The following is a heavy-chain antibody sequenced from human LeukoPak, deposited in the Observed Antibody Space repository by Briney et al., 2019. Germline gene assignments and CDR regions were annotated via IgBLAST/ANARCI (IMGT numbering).Heavy chain of an antibody. Sequence: SETLSLTCTVSGGSISSHYWSWIRQPAGKGLEWIGRIYNSGSTNYNPSLKSRVTMSVDTSKNQFSLNLNSVIAADTALYYCARGPTYSSGAYFDYWAREFWSPSPQ. D-gene: IGHD6-19*01. CDR2: IYNSGST. CDR1: GGSISSHY. J-gene: IGHJ4*02. CDR3: ARGPTYSSGAYFDY. V-gene: IGHV4-4*07.